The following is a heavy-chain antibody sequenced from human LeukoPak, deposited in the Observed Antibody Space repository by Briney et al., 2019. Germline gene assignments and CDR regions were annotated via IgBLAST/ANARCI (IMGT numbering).Heavy chain of an antibody. J-gene: IGHJ4*02. V-gene: IGHV3-21*01. Sequence: PGGSLRLSCAASGFTVSSNYMSWVRQAPGKGPEWVSSITSGGENLFYSDSVRGRSTISRDNAKKSLYLLMSDLRADDTAIYYCARGGSAYPYYFDLWGQGTPVTVSS. CDR1: GFTVSSNY. D-gene: IGHD2-15*01. CDR3: ARGGSAYPYYFDL. CDR2: ITSGGENL.